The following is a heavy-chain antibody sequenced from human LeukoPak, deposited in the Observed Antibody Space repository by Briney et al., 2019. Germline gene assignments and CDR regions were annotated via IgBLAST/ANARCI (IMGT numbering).Heavy chain of an antibody. CDR2: ITDDEDT. CDR1: GFPFRSYA. CDR3: AKVDYWSPENYFDS. Sequence: GGSLRLSCVASGFPFRSYAMTWVRQTPGKGLESVSVITDDEDTYYADSVKGRFTISRDNSQNTVFLQMNSLRVEDTAVYYCAKVDYWSPENYFDSWGQGTLETDSS. J-gene: IGHJ4*02. V-gene: IGHV3-23*01. D-gene: IGHD1-1*01.